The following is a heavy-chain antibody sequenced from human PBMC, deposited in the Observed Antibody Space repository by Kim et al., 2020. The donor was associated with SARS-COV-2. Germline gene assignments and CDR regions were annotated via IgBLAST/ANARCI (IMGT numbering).Heavy chain of an antibody. CDR1: DDSISTTSYY. J-gene: IGHJ6*01. CDR3: ARQVRGVIITYYYYTM. V-gene: IGHV4-39*01. D-gene: IGHD3-10*01. CDR2: IYYSGST. Sequence: SETLSLTCSVSDDSISTTSYYWGWIRQSPGKGLEWIGSIYYSGSTFYNPSLKSRVTISVDTSKNQFSLRLSSVTATDTAVYYCARQVRGVIITYYYYTM.